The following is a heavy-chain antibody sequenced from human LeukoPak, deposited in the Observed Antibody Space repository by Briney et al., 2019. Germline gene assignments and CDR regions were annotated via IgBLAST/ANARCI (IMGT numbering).Heavy chain of an antibody. CDR2: ISASNGNT. CDR1: GYTFTSYG. D-gene: IGHD3-9*01. J-gene: IGHJ4*02. V-gene: IGHV1-18*01. Sequence: GASVKVSCKASGYTFTSYGISWVRQAPGQGLEWMGWISASNGNTNYAQKLQGRVTMTTDTSTSTAYMELRSLRSDDTAVYYCARMGPDVLRYFDWFPFVDYWGQGTMVTVSS. CDR3: ARMGPDVLRYFDWFPFVDY.